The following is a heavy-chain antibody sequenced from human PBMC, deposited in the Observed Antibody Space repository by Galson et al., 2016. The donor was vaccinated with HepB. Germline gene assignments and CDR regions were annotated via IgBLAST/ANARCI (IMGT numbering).Heavy chain of an antibody. J-gene: IGHJ5*02. CDR2: VKSKGAGGAT. D-gene: IGHD6-13*01. Sequence: SLRLSCAASGFTFTNAWMSWVRQAPGKGLEWVARVKSKGAGGATDYAAPVKGRFTISRDDSKNTVYLQMNSLKTEDTAVYYCTTDVGASYSSNNWFDPWGQGTLITVSS. V-gene: IGHV3-15*01. CDR3: TTDVGASYSSNNWFDP. CDR1: GFTFTNAW.